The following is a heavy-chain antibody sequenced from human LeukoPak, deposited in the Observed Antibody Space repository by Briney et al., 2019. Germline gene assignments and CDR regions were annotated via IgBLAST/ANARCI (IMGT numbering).Heavy chain of an antibody. Sequence: GGSLRLSCVASGFTFNTYAIHWVRQAPGKGLEWVAVISYDGSNKYCEDSVKGRFTISRDNSKNTLYLQMNSLRAEDMAVYYCAREEWYYFDYWGQGTLVTVSS. V-gene: IGHV3-30-3*01. CDR1: GFTFNTYA. CDR2: ISYDGSNK. CDR3: AREEWYYFDY. J-gene: IGHJ4*02. D-gene: IGHD3-3*01.